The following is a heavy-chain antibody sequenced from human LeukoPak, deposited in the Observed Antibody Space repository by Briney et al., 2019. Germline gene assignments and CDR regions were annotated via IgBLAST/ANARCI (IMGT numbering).Heavy chain of an antibody. CDR2: IYYSGST. CDR3: ARGPQQLWLPHFDY. J-gene: IGHJ4*02. CDR1: GGSISSYY. D-gene: IGHD5-18*01. V-gene: IGHV4-59*12. Sequence: SETLSLTCTVSGGSISSYYWSWIRQPPGKGLEWIGYIYYSGSTNYNPSLKSRVTISVDTSKNQFSLKLSSVTAADTAVYYCARGPQQLWLPHFDYWGQGTLVTVSS.